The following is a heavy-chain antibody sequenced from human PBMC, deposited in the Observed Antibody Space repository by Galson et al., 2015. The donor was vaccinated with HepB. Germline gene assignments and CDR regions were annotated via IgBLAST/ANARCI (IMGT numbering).Heavy chain of an antibody. D-gene: IGHD3-22*01. CDR1: GFSFSSYG. J-gene: IGHJ4*02. CDR3: ARDVGYYDSSDYFPLDN. V-gene: IGHV3-33*01. CDR2: IWYDGSNK. Sequence: SLRLSCAASGFSFSSYGMHWVRQAPGKGLQWVAVIWYDGSNKYYVDSVKGRFTISRDNSKNTVHLQMNSLRAEDTAVYYCARDVGYYDSSDYFPLDNWGRGTRVTVSS.